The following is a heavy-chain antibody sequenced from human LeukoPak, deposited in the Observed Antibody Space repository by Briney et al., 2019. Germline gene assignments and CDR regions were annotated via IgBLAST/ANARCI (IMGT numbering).Heavy chain of an antibody. CDR1: GGSISSYY. J-gene: IGHJ4*02. V-gene: IGHV4-59*01. D-gene: IGHD4-17*01. Sequence: PSETLSLTCTVSGGSISSYYWSWIRQPPGKGLEWIGYIYYSGSTNYNPSLKSRVTISVDTSKNQLSLKLSSVTAADTAVYYCATVTVTKAFVFDYWGQGTLVTVSS. CDR2: IYYSGST. CDR3: ATVTVTKAFVFDY.